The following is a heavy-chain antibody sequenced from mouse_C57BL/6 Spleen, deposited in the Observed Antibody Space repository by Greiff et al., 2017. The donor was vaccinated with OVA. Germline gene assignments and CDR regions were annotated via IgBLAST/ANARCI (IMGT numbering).Heavy chain of an antibody. V-gene: IGHV1-47*01. CDR1: GYTFTTYP. CDR3: ARNSNFSYWYFDV. D-gene: IGHD2-5*01. J-gene: IGHJ1*03. CDR2: FHPYNDDT. Sequence: QVQLQQSGAELVKPGASVKMSCKASGYTFTTYPIEWMKQNHGKSLEWVGNFHPYNDDTKSNEKFKGKATLTVEKSSSTVYLALSRLTSDDSAVYYCARNSNFSYWYFDVWGTGTTVTVSS.